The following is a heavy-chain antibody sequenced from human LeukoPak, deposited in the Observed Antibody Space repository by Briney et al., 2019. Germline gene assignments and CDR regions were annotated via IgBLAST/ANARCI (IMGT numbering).Heavy chain of an antibody. J-gene: IGHJ4*02. V-gene: IGHV4-34*01. D-gene: IGHD3-16*02. CDR3: ARSPYDYVWGSYRYPYYFDY. CDR2: INHSGST. CDR1: GGSFSGYY. Sequence: SETLSLTCAVYGGSFSGYYWSWIRQPPGKGLEWIGEINHSGSTNYNPSLKSRVTISVDTSKNQFSLKLSSVTAADTAVYYCARSPYDYVWGSYRYPYYFDYWGQGTLVTVSS.